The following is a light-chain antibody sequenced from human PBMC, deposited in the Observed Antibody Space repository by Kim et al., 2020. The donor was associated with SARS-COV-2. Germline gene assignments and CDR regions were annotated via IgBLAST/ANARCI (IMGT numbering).Light chain of an antibody. J-gene: IGLJ3*02. V-gene: IGLV1-51*01. CDR1: SSNNGNNY. CDR3: GTWDSSLSAGV. CDR2: DNN. Sequence: GQKVTISCSGSSSNNGNNYVSWYQQLPGTAPKLLIYDNNKRPSGIPDRFSGSKSGTSATLGITGLQTGDEADYYCGTWDSSLSAGVFGGGTQLTV.